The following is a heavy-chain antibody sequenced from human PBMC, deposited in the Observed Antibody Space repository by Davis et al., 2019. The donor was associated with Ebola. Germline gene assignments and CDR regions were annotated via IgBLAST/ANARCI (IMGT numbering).Heavy chain of an antibody. D-gene: IGHD6-19*01. CDR2: INPNSGGT. CDR3: ARDPVAGPFDY. V-gene: IGHV1-2*04. Sequence: NISCAASGFTFSSYGMHWVRPAPGQGLEWMGWINPNSGGTNYAQKFQVWVTMTRDTSISTAYMELRSLRSDDTAVYYCARDPVAGPFDYWGQGTLVTVSS. CDR1: GFTFSSYG. J-gene: IGHJ4*02.